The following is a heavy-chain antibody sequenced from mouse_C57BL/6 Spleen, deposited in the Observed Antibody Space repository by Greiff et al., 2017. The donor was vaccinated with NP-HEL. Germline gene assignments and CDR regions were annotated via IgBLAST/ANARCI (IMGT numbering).Heavy chain of an antibody. D-gene: IGHD1-1*01. CDR3: AREVSYGSGFDY. Sequence: EVQVVESGGGLVKPGGSLKLSCAASGFTFSSYAMSWVRQTPEKRLEWVATISDGGSYTYYPDNVKGRFTISRDNAKNNLYLQMSHLKSEDTAMYYCAREVSYGSGFDYWGQGTTLTVSS. CDR1: GFTFSSYA. J-gene: IGHJ2*01. V-gene: IGHV5-4*01. CDR2: ISDGGSYT.